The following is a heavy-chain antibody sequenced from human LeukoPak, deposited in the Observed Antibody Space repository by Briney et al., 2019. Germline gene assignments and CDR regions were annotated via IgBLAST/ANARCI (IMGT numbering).Heavy chain of an antibody. V-gene: IGHV3-48*03. CDR1: GFTFSSYE. Sequence: GGSLRLSCAASGFTFSSYEMNWVRQAPGKGLEWVSYISSSGRTIYYADSVKGRFTISRDNAKNSLYLQMNSLRAEDTAVYYCARDKTDDYVWGSYRYTYLAFDYWGQGTLVTVSS. D-gene: IGHD3-16*02. CDR3: ARDKTDDYVWGSYRYTYLAFDY. CDR2: ISSSGRTI. J-gene: IGHJ4*02.